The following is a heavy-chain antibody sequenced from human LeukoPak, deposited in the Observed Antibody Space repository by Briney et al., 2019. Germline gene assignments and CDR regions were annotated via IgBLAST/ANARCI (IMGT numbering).Heavy chain of an antibody. CDR2: IKDDGSET. V-gene: IGHV3-7*03. Sequence: GESLRLSCATFGFTFTNYWMAWVRQAPGKGLEWVANIKDDGSETNYLDAVKGRFTISRDNAKNSLYVQMNSLRAEDTAVYFCARVGPLYEASGYRSFAFWGQGALVTVSS. CDR1: GFTFTNYW. D-gene: IGHD3-22*01. CDR3: ARVGPLYEASGYRSFAF. J-gene: IGHJ4*02.